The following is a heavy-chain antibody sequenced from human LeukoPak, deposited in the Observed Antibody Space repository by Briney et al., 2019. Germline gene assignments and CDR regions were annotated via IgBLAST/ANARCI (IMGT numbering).Heavy chain of an antibody. CDR1: GFTFSDYY. CDR2: ISSSGSTI. V-gene: IGHV3-11*04. Sequence: PGGSLRLSCAASGFTFSDYYMSWIRQAPGKGLEWVSYISSSGSTIYYADSVKGRFTISRDNARKSLYLQMNSLRAEDTAVYYCARGSRNSGSTHDFDYWGQGTLVTVSS. J-gene: IGHJ4*02. D-gene: IGHD3-10*01. CDR3: ARGSRNSGSTHDFDY.